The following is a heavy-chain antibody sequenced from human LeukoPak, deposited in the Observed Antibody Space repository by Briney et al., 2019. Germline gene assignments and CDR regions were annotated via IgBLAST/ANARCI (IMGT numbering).Heavy chain of an antibody. J-gene: IGHJ4*02. D-gene: IGHD5-24*01. CDR3: ARGMATYRPGFDY. CDR1: GGSISSYY. Sequence: SETLSLTCTVSGGSISSYYWSWIRQPPGKGLEWIGYIYYSGSTNYNPSLKSRITISVDTSKNQFSLKLSSVTAADTAVYYCARGMATYRPGFDYWGQGTLVTVSS. CDR2: IYYSGST. V-gene: IGHV4-59*01.